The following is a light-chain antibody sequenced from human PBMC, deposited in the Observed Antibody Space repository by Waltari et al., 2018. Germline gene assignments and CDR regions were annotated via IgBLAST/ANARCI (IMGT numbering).Light chain of an antibody. CDR3: QQRNHWIT. Sequence: EIVLTQSPATLSLSPGDRATLSCRASQNVNMYLAWYQQKPGQGPRLLIYDATDRAAGVPARFSGSGSGTEFTLTISSLEPEDFAVYHCQQRNHWITFGQGTRLES. CDR1: QNVNMY. V-gene: IGKV3-11*01. J-gene: IGKJ5*01. CDR2: DAT.